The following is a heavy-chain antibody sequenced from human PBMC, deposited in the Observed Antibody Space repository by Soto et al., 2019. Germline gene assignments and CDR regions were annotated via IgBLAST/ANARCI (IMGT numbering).Heavy chain of an antibody. Sequence: QVQLVESGGGLVKPGGSLRLSCAASGFTFSDYYMSWIRQAPGKGLEWVSYISSSSSYTNYADSVKGRFTISRDNAKNSLYLQLNSLRAEDPAVYYFARIGALWDDSGYAIDYWGQGTLVTVSS. V-gene: IGHV3-11*05. CDR1: GFTFSDYY. CDR3: ARIGALWDDSGYAIDY. CDR2: ISSSSSYT. D-gene: IGHD5-12*01. J-gene: IGHJ4*02.